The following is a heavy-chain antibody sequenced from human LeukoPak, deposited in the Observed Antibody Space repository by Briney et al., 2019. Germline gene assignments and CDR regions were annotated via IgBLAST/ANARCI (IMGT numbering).Heavy chain of an antibody. CDR3: ARVPTTPILSMDV. D-gene: IGHD1-1*01. J-gene: IGHJ6*02. Sequence: SGTLSLTCAVSGGSISSSNWWSWVRQPPGKGLEWIGEIYHSGSTNYNPPLKSRVTISVDKSKNQFSLKLSSVTAADTAVYYCARVPTTPILSMDVWGQGTTVTVSS. V-gene: IGHV4-4*02. CDR1: GGSISSSNW. CDR2: IYHSGST.